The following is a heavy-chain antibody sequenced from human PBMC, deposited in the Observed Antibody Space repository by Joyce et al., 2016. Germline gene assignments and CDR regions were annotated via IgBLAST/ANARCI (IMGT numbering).Heavy chain of an antibody. D-gene: IGHD4-23*01. CDR1: GFTVVRNY. CDR3: ASFGAHSRFDAFDI. V-gene: IGHV3-53*01. Sequence: EVQLVESGGGLIQPGGSLRLSCAASGFTVVRNYMSWVRQAPEQGLEWVSIIYSGGSTYDADSVKGRFIISKDNSKNTLDLQMNSLRAEDTAMYYCASFGAHSRFDAFDIWGQGTMVTVSS. CDR2: IYSGGST. J-gene: IGHJ3*02.